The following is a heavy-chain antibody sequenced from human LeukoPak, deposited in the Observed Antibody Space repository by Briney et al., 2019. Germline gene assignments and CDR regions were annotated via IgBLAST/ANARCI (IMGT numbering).Heavy chain of an antibody. CDR3: AKVGSQETIEVAGPYFDY. CDR1: GFTFSSFD. Sequence: GGSLRLSCAASGFTFSSFDMTWVRQAPGKGLEWVAAISVITGDTFYADSVWGRFTISRDNSKNTLYLQMNSLRAEDTVVYYCAKVGSQETIEVAGPYFDYWGQGSLVTVSS. J-gene: IGHJ4*02. D-gene: IGHD6-19*01. V-gene: IGHV3-23*01. CDR2: ISVITGDT.